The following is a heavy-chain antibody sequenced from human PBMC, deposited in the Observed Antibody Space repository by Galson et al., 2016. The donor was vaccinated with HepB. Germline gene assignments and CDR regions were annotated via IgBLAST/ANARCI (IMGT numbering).Heavy chain of an antibody. Sequence: SATLSLTCSVAGGSISSTTYYWVWIRQSPGKGPEWIGSINYSGDTYYAESLKSRVTISVDTSKSQFSLRLRSVTAADTAVYYCASIVVVSSAPTNYFDYWGQGMLVTVSS. CDR1: GGSISSTTYY. D-gene: IGHD2-2*01. V-gene: IGHV4-39*01. J-gene: IGHJ4*02. CDR2: INYSGDT. CDR3: ASIVVVSSAPTNYFDY.